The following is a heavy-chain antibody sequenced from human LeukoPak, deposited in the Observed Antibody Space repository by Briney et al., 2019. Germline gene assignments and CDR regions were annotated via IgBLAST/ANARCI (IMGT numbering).Heavy chain of an antibody. CDR2: INPSGTTT. CDR3: ARDNSVGDYAWWFDP. J-gene: IGHJ5*02. D-gene: IGHD1-26*01. CDR1: GYTFTGYY. Sequence: ASVKVSCKASGYTFTGYYMHWVRQAPGQGLEWMGLINPSGTTTNYAQKFRGRVTMTRDPSTSTDYMELSSLRSDDTAVYFCARDNSVGDYAWWFDPWGQGTLVTVSS. V-gene: IGHV1-46*01.